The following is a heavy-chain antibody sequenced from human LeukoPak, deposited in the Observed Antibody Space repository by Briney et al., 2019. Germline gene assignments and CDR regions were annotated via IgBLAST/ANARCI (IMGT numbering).Heavy chain of an antibody. CDR2: IKKDASEK. D-gene: IGHD3-10*01. CDR1: GFTFSSYS. CDR3: VGGPGY. J-gene: IGHJ4*02. Sequence: GGSLRLSCAASGFTFSSYSMSWVRQAPGKGLEWVANIKKDASEKYYVDSVKGRFTISRDNAKNSLFLQMNSLRADDTAVYYCVGGPGYWGQGTLVTVSS. V-gene: IGHV3-7*01.